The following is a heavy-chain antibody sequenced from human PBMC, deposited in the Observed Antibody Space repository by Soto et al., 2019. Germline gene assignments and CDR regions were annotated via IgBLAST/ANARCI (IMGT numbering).Heavy chain of an antibody. CDR2: IYYSGST. J-gene: IGHJ3*02. Sequence: TETLSLTCTVSGGSISSSSYYWGWIRQPPGKGLEWIGSIYYSGSTYYNPSLKSRVTISVDTSKNQFSLKLSSVTAADTAVYYCARHRAQVYYGSGSYQDAFDIWGQGTMASVSS. D-gene: IGHD3-10*01. CDR3: ARHRAQVYYGSGSYQDAFDI. V-gene: IGHV4-39*01. CDR1: GGSISSSSYY.